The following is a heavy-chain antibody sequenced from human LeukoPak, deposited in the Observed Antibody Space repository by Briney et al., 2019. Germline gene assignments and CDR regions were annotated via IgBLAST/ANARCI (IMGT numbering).Heavy chain of an antibody. D-gene: IGHD5-24*01. CDR2: IYPGDSDT. Sequence: GESLKISCKGSGYIFTNYWIGWVRQMPGKGLEWMGMIYPGDSDTIYSPSFQGQVTISADKSITTAHLQWSSLRAEDTAVYYCARGAEMATIWLDYWGQGTLVTVSS. CDR1: GYIFTNYW. CDR3: ARGAEMATIWLDY. J-gene: IGHJ4*02. V-gene: IGHV5-51*01.